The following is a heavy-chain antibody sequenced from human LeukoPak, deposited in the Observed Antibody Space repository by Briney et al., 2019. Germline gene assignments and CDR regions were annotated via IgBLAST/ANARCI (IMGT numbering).Heavy chain of an antibody. V-gene: IGHV4-38-2*02. CDR2: IYHSGST. D-gene: IGHD7-27*01. CDR3: ARVRLGIGYYFDY. CDR1: GYSISSGYY. Sequence: SETLSLTCTVSGYSISSGYYWGWIRQPPGKGLEWIGSIYHSGSTYYNPPLKSRVTISVDTSKNQFSLKLSSVTAAGTAVYYCARVRLGIGYYFDYWGQGTLVTVSS. J-gene: IGHJ4*02.